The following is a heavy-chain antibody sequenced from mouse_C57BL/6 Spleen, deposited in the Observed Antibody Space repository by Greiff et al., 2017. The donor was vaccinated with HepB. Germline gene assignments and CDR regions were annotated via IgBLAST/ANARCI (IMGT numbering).Heavy chain of an antibody. Sequence: EVQLVESGGGLVKPGGSLKLSCAASGFTFSDYGMHWVRQAPEKGLEWVAYISSGSSTIYYADTVKGRFTISRDNAKNTLFLQMTSLRSEDTAMYYCAKSSNYGNYFDYWGQGTTLTVSS. D-gene: IGHD2-5*01. CDR1: GFTFSDYG. V-gene: IGHV5-17*01. J-gene: IGHJ2*01. CDR3: AKSSNYGNYFDY. CDR2: ISSGSSTI.